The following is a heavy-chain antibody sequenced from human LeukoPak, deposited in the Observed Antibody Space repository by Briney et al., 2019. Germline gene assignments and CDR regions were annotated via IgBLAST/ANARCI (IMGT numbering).Heavy chain of an antibody. V-gene: IGHV4-34*01. CDR3: ARGPAGRCSSTSCYTPGYYYYMDV. D-gene: IGHD2-2*02. J-gene: IGHJ6*03. CDR2: INHSGST. Sequence: SETLSLTCAVYGGSFSGYYWSWISQPPGKGLEWIGEINHSGSTNYNPSLKSRVTISVDTSKNQFSLKLSSVTAADTAVYYCARGPAGRCSSTSCYTPGYYYYMDVWGKGTTATVSS. CDR1: GGSFSGYY.